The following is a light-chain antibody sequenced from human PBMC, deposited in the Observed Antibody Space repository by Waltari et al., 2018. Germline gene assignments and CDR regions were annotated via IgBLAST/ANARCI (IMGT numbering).Light chain of an antibody. CDR3: SSYAGGNNLV. J-gene: IGLJ2*01. V-gene: IGLV2-8*01. Sequence: QSALTQPPSASGSPGQSVTISCTGSGNDVGGCNYVSWYQQHPGKAPKLLIHEVNKWPSGAPDRFSGSKSGNTASLTVSGLQAEDEADYYCSSYAGGNNLVFGGGTKLTVL. CDR1: GNDVGGCNY. CDR2: EVN.